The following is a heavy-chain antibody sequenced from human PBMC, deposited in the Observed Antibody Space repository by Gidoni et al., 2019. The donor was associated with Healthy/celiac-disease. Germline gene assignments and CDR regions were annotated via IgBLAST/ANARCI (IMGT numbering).Heavy chain of an antibody. V-gene: IGHV4-34*01. J-gene: IGHJ6*02. D-gene: IGHD4-17*01. CDR2: INPSGST. CDR3: ARGGRATVTTPRPGGMDV. CDR1: GGSFSGYY. Sequence: QVQLHQWGAGLLKPSDTLSLTCAVYGGSFSGYYWSWSRQPPGKGLEWIGEINPSGSTNYNPSLKSRVTISVDTSKNQFSLKLSSVTAADTAVYYWARGGRATVTTPRPGGMDVWGQGTTVTVSS.